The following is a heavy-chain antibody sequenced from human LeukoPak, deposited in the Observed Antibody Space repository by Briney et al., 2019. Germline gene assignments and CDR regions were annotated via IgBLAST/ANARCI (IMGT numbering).Heavy chain of an antibody. Sequence: GGSLRLSCAASGFTFSNYAMSWVRQAPGRGLEWVSIISGSGAGTYTADSVKGRFTISRDNSENTLYLQMASLGGEDTAVYYCTKSVMGYCSSTSCNFDYWGQGTLVTVSS. D-gene: IGHD2-2*01. V-gene: IGHV3-23*01. CDR1: GFTFSNYA. CDR2: ISGSGAGT. J-gene: IGHJ4*02. CDR3: TKSVMGYCSSTSCNFDY.